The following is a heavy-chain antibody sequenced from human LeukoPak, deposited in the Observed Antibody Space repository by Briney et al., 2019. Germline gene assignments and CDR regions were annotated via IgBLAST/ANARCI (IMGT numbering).Heavy chain of an antibody. CDR1: GFTLSSYW. CDR2: INNDASDA. J-gene: IGHJ4*02. D-gene: IGHD4-17*01. V-gene: IGHV3-74*01. CDR3: ARDLNAFRTTVTTWALGY. Sequence: GGSLRLSCAASGFTLSSYWMHWVRQAPGKGLVWVSRINNDASDARYADSVKGRFTISRDNAKNSLYLQMNSLRAEDTAVYYCARDLNAFRTTVTTWALGYWGQGTLVTVSS.